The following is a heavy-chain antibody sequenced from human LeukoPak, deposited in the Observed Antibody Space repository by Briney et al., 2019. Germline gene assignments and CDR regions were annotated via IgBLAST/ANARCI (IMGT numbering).Heavy chain of an antibody. D-gene: IGHD6-19*01. Sequence: PGGSLRPSCAASGFTFSNYGLHWVRQAPGKGLEWVAVIWYDGSNKYYADSVRGRFTISRDNSKNTLYLQMNSLRAEDTAVYYCARDQASSGWFADYWGQGTLVTVSS. V-gene: IGHV3-33*01. CDR1: GFTFSNYG. CDR3: ARDQASSGWFADY. J-gene: IGHJ4*02. CDR2: IWYDGSNK.